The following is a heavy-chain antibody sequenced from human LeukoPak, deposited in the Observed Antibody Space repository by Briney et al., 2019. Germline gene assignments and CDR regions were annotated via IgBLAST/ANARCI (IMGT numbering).Heavy chain of an antibody. J-gene: IGHJ6*02. CDR1: GYSFTSYW. V-gene: IGHV5-51*01. D-gene: IGHD4-17*01. CDR3: GTTVTTSFYYYYGMDV. CDR2: IYPGDSDT. Sequence: GASLQISCKGSGYSFTSYWIGWVRRMPGKGLEWMGIIYPGDSDTRYSPSFQGQVTISADKSISTAYLQWSSLKASDTAMYYCGTTVTTSFYYYYGMDVWGQGTTVTVSS.